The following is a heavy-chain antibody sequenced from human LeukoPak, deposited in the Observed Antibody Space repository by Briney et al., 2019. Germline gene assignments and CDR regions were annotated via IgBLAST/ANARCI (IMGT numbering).Heavy chain of an antibody. V-gene: IGHV3-30*02. Sequence: ETGGSLRLSCAASGFTFSSHSMHWVRQAPGKGLEWVAFIRYDGSHKYYVDSVKGRFTISRDNSKNTPYLHMNSLRAEDTAVYYCAKDQGRDYLDYWGQGTLVTVSS. CDR1: GFTFSSHS. CDR2: IRYDGSHK. CDR3: AKDQGRDYLDY. J-gene: IGHJ4*02.